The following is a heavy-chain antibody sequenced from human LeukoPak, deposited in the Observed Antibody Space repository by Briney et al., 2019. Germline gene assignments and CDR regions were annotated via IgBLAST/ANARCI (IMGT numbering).Heavy chain of an antibody. CDR1: GGTFSSYA. J-gene: IGHJ4*02. CDR2: IIPIFGTA. D-gene: IGHD3-22*01. V-gene: IGHV1-69*13. CDR3: ARDVISYYYDSSGSPIGSHFDY. Sequence: SVKVSCKASGGTFSSYAISWVRQAPGQGLEWMGGIIPIFGTANYAQKFQGRVTITADESTSTAYMELSSLRSEDTAVYYCARDVISYYYDSSGSPIGSHFDYWGQGTLVTVSS.